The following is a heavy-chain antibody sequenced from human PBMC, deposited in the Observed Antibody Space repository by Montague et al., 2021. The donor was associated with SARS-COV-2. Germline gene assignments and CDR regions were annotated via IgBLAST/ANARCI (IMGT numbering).Heavy chain of an antibody. CDR2: IYWDDDK. CDR3: AHSRYYYYDSSGYRTYYFDY. J-gene: IGHJ4*02. V-gene: IGHV2-5*02. D-gene: IGHD3-22*01. CDR1: GFSLSTSGVG. Sequence: PALVKPTQTLTLTCTFSGFSLSTSGVGVGWIRQPPGKALEWLALIYWDDDKRYSPSLKSRLTITKDTSKNQVVLTMTNMDPVDKATYYCAHSRYYYYDSSGYRTYYFDYWGQGTLVTVSS.